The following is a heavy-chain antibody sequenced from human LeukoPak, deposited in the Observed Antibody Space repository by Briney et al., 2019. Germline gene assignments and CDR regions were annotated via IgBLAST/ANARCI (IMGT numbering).Heavy chain of an antibody. V-gene: IGHV4-59*08. J-gene: IGHJ5*02. Sequence: SETLSLTCTVSGGSISSYYWNWMRQPPGKGLEWIGYIYYSGSTNYNPSLKSRVTISVDTSKNQFSLKLNSVTAADTAVYFCAKGTRFDPWGQGTLVTVSS. CDR2: IYYSGST. CDR3: AKGTRFDP. D-gene: IGHD1-7*01. CDR1: GGSISSYY.